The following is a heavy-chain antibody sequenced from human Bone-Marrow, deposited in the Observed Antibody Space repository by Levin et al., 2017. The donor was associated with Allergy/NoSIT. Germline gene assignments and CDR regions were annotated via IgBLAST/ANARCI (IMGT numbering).Heavy chain of an antibody. Sequence: GGSLRLSCAASGFPIGSYAMIWVRQAPGKGLEWVANVGSGGGNTYHADSVKGRVTFSRDNSKNTLYLEIYSLRAEDTAVYDCAKAALGGPVMLNYIDYWGQGTLVIVSS. CDR3: AKAALGGPVMLNYIDY. V-gene: IGHV3-23*01. CDR1: GFPIGSYA. J-gene: IGHJ4*02. CDR2: VGSGGGNT. D-gene: IGHD3-16*01.